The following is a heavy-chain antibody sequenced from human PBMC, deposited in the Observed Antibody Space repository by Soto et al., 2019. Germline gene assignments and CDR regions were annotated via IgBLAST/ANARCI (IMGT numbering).Heavy chain of an antibody. D-gene: IGHD3-16*01. Sequence: PGGSLRLSCVVAGFTFGSYAMIWVRQAPGKGLEWVSGISGSGGNTYYADSVEGRFTISRDNSKNTLYLQINSLRAEDTAIYYCAKDVYGELSFLDSWGQGTLVTVSS. J-gene: IGHJ4*02. CDR1: GFTFGSYA. V-gene: IGHV3-23*01. CDR2: ISGSGGNT. CDR3: AKDVYGELSFLDS.